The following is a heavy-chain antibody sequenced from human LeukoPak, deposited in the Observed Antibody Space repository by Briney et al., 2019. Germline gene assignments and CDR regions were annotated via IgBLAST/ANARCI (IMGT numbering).Heavy chain of an antibody. CDR1: GFTFSSYG. CDR3: AKEFRYCSSTSCYIYYYYGMDV. V-gene: IGHV3-30*18. J-gene: IGHJ6*02. Sequence: GGSLRLSCAASGFTFSSYGMHWVRQAPGKGLEWVAVISYDGSNKYYADSVKGRFTISRDNSKNTLYLQMNSLRAEDTAVYYCAKEFRYCSSTSCYIYYYYGMDVWGQGTTVTVS. CDR2: ISYDGSNK. D-gene: IGHD2-2*02.